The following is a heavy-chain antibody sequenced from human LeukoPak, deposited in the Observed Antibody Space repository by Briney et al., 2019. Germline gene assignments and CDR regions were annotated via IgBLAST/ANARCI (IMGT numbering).Heavy chain of an antibody. V-gene: IGHV4-38-2*02. D-gene: IGHD2-2*02. J-gene: IGHJ5*02. CDR3: ARVVRYCSSTSCYTRASWFDP. Sequence: SETLSLTCTVSGYSISSGYYWGWIRQPPGKGLEWIGSIYHSGSTYYNPSLKSRVTISVDTSKNQFSLKLSSVTAADTAVYYCARVVRYCSSTSCYTRASWFDPWGQGTLVTVSS. CDR1: GYSISSGYY. CDR2: IYHSGST.